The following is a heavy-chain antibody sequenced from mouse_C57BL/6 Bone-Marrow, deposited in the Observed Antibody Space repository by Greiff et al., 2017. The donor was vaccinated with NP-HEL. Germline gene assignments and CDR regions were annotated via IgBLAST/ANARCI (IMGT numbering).Heavy chain of an antibody. D-gene: IGHD1-1*01. CDR2: INPSSGYT. J-gene: IGHJ2*01. CDR1: GYTFTSYW. V-gene: IGHV1-7*01. Sequence: VQLQESGAELAKPGASVKLSCKASGYTFTSYWMHWVKQRPGQGLEWIGYINPSSGYTKYNQKFKDKATLPADKSSSTAYMQLSSLTYEDSAVYYCANGFYGSSPHWGQGTTLTVSS. CDR3: ANGFYGSSPH.